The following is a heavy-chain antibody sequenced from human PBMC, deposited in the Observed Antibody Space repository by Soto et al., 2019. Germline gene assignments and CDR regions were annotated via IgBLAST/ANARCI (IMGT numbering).Heavy chain of an antibody. CDR1: GFSLTTSGVC. CDR2: VYGDNDK. Sequence: QTTLKETGPTLVKPTQTLTLTCTFSGFSLTTSGVCVGWIRQTPGKAQEWLALVYGDNDKRYTPSLKSRLTITKDTSTNRVVFTLPAVDTVETARYSWARNMFGGYVGAFDVWGQGTMVTVSS. CDR3: ARNMFGGYVGAFDV. J-gene: IGHJ3*01. V-gene: IGHV2-5*02. D-gene: IGHD3-10*02.